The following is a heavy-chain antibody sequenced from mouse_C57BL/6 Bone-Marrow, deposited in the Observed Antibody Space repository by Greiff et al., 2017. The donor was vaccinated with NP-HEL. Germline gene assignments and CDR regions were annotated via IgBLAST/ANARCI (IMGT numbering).Heavy chain of an antibody. CDR2: ISYDGSN. V-gene: IGHV3-6*01. CDR1: GYSITSGYY. J-gene: IGHJ3*01. Sequence: KEGPGLVQPSQSLSLTCSVTGYSITSGYYWNWIRQFPGNKLEWMGYISYDGSNNYNPSLKNRISITRDTSKNQFFLKLNSVTTEDTATYYCARGTPWFAYWGQGTLVTVSA. CDR3: ARGTPWFAY.